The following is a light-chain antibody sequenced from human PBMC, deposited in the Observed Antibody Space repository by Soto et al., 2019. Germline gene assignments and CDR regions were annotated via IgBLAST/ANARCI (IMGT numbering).Light chain of an antibody. CDR3: MQALQTPPAWT. Sequence: DIVMTQSPLSLPVTPGEPASISCRSSQSLLHSNGYNYLDWYLQKPGQSPQLLIYLGSNRASGVPDRFSGSGSGTDMTLKISRVEAEDVGVYYCMQALQTPPAWTFGQGTKVEIK. CDR2: LGS. J-gene: IGKJ1*01. V-gene: IGKV2-28*01. CDR1: QSLLHSNGYNY.